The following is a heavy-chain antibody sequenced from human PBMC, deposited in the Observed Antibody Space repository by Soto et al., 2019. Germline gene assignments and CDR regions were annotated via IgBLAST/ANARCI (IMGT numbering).Heavy chain of an antibody. CDR2: LIPVFGTR. CDR3: WRDWECTGGSGVIRGGWFDP. D-gene: IGHD2-15*01. J-gene: IGHJ5*02. CDR1: GDTFNSSA. V-gene: IGHV1-69*12. Sequence: QVQLVQSGAEVKKPGSSVTVSCKASGDTFNSSAVSWVRQAPGQGLEWMGVLIPVFGTRNYAQKFQGRLTISADDATSTIYMELRSLRSGDAAVYYCWRDWECTGGSGVIRGGWFDPWGQGTLVTVSS.